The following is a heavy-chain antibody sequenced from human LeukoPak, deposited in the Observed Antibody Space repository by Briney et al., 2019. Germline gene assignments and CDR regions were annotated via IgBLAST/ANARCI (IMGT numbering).Heavy chain of an antibody. V-gene: IGHV1-18*01. J-gene: IGHJ4*02. CDR1: GGTFSSYA. CDR2: ISAYNGNT. Sequence: ASVKVSCKASGGTFSSYAISWVRQAPGQGLEWMGWISAYNGNTNYAQKLQGRVTMTTDTSTSTAYMELRSLRSDDTAVYYCARAEEMATITDDYWGQGTLVTVSS. D-gene: IGHD5-24*01. CDR3: ARAEEMATITDDY.